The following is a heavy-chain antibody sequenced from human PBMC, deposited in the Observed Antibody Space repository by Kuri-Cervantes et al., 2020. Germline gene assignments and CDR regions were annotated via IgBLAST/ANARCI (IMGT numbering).Heavy chain of an antibody. CDR2: INHSGST. D-gene: IGHD2-15*01. CDR3: ARGGYCSGGSCYSGRIDY. J-gene: IGHJ4*02. Sequence: GSLRLSCAVYGGSFSGYYWSWIRQPPGKGLEWIGEINHSGSTNFNPSLKSRVTISVDTSKNQFSLKLSSVTAADTAVYYCARGGYCSGGSCYSGRIDYWGQGTLVTDSS. CDR1: GGSFSGYY. V-gene: IGHV4-34*01.